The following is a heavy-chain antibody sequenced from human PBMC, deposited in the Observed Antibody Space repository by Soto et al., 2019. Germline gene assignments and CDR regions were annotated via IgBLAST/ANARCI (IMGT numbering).Heavy chain of an antibody. CDR3: AKDGAYVDYCGENWFDS. D-gene: IGHD4-17*01. CDR1: GFTFFTYW. CDR2: INSDGSHT. V-gene: IGHV3-74*01. Sequence: EVQLVESGGGLVQPGGSLRLSCAASGFTFFTYWIHWVRQVPGKGLVWVSRINSDGSHTSYADSVRGRFTISRDNSKNTVYLQMNSLTTEDTAVYYCAKDGAYVDYCGENWFDSWGQGSLVTVSS. J-gene: IGHJ5*01.